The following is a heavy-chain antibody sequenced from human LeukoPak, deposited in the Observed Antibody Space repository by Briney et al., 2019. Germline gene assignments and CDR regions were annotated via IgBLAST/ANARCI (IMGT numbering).Heavy chain of an antibody. CDR1: GYTFTGYY. CDR2: INPNSGGT. D-gene: IGHD6-19*01. CDR3: ARSSMAVAGGFDY. V-gene: IGHV1-2*04. Sequence: ASVKVSCKASGYTFTGYYMHWVRQAPGQGLEWMGWINPNSGGTNYAQKFQGWVTMTRDTSISTAYMELSRLRSDDTAVYYCARSSMAVAGGFDYWGQGTLVTVSS. J-gene: IGHJ4*02.